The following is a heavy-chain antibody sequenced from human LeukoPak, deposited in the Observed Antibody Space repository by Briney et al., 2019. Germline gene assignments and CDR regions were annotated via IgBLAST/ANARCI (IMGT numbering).Heavy chain of an antibody. J-gene: IGHJ4*02. Sequence: GGSLRLSCAASGSTFSSYWMSWVRQALGRGLEWVANIKQDGSEKYYVDSVKGRFTISRDNAKNSLYLQMNSLRAEDTAVYYCARGLAVDYWGQGTLVTVSS. CDR1: GSTFSSYW. D-gene: IGHD6-19*01. CDR2: IKQDGSEK. V-gene: IGHV3-7*01. CDR3: ARGLAVDY.